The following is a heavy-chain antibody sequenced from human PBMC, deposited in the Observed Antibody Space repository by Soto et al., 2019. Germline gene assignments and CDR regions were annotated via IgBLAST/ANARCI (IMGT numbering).Heavy chain of an antibody. V-gene: IGHV3-49*04. Sequence: SLRLSCTASGFTFGDYAMSWVRQAPGKGLEWVGFIRSKAYGGTTEYAASVKGRFTISRDDSKSIAYQQMNSLKTEDTAVYYCTRGFYDFWSGYSNWFDPWGQGTLVTVSS. J-gene: IGHJ5*02. CDR2: IRSKAYGGTT. CDR1: GFTFGDYA. CDR3: TRGFYDFWSGYSNWFDP. D-gene: IGHD3-3*01.